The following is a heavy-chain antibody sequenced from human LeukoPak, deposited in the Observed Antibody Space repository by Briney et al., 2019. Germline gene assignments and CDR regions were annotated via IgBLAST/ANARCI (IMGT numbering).Heavy chain of an antibody. CDR3: ARGFGITFGRVSTIAFDI. D-gene: IGHD3-16*01. J-gene: IGHJ3*02. V-gene: IGHV3-13*01. Sequence: PGGSLRLSCVASGFTFCNYDIHWVRQASGEGLEWVSGIGTAGDTYYPDSVKGRFTISRENAKSSVYLQMNRLRAGDTAVYYCARGFGITFGRVSTIAFDIWGQGTKVIVSS. CDR1: GFTFCNYD. CDR2: IGTAGDT.